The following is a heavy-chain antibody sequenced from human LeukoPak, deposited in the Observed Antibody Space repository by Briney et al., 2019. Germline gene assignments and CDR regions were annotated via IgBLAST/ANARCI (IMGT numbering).Heavy chain of an antibody. CDR3: ARVYSPIVVVPAAMFRH. CDR2: INTNTGNP. Sequence: ASVKVSCKASGYTFTSYAMNWVRQAPGQGLEWMGWINTNTGNPTYAQGFTGRFVFSLDTSVSTAYLQISSLKAEDTAVYYCARVYSPIVVVPAAMFRHWGQGTLVTVSS. CDR1: GYTFTSYA. D-gene: IGHD2-2*01. V-gene: IGHV7-4-1*02. J-gene: IGHJ4*02.